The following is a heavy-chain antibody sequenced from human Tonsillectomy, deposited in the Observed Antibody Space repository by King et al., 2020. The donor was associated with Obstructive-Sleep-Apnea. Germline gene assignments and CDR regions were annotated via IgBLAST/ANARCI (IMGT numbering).Heavy chain of an antibody. J-gene: IGHJ6*02. CDR3: AKGVGPAAGYGMDV. CDR2: ISVRGGTP. Sequence: VQLVESGGGLVQPGGSLRLSCAASGFTFSSYAMSWVRQAPGKGLEWVQAISVRGGTPYHADSVKGRFTISRDNSKHTLYLQMNSLRAEDTALYYCAKGVGPAAGYGMDVWGQGTTVTVSS. D-gene: IGHD2-2*01. CDR1: GFTFSSYA. V-gene: IGHV3-23*04.